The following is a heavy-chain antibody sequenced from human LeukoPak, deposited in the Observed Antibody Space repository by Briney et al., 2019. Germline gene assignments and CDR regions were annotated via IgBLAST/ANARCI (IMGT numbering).Heavy chain of an antibody. CDR3: ARNSSSNRYNWFDP. CDR1: GFTFSSYS. D-gene: IGHD6-6*01. CDR2: ISSSSSYI. J-gene: IGHJ5*02. Sequence: GGSLRLSCAASGFTFSSYSMNWVRQAPGKGLEWVSSISSSSSYIYYADSVKGRFTISRDNAKNSLYLQMNSLRAEDTAVYYCARNSSSNRYNWFDPWGQGTLVTVSS. V-gene: IGHV3-21*01.